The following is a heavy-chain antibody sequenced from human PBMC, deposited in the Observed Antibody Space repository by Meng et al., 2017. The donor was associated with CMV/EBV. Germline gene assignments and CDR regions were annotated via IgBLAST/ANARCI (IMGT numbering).Heavy chain of an antibody. CDR3: ARDTARLHYYYGMDV. D-gene: IGHD6-6*01. Sequence: GRSLRLSCAASGFTFSSYSMNWVRQAPGKGLEWVSSISSSSSYIYYADSVKGRFTISRDNAKNSLYLQMNSLRAEDTAVYYCARDTARLHYYYGMDVWGQGTTVTVSS. J-gene: IGHJ6*02. CDR2: ISSSSSYI. V-gene: IGHV3-21*01. CDR1: GFTFSSYS.